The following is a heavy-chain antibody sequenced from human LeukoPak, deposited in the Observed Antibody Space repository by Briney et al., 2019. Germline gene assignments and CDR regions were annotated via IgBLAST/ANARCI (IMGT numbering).Heavy chain of an antibody. J-gene: IGHJ6*02. V-gene: IGHV7-4-1*02. CDR1: GYTFTTYA. D-gene: IGHD6-13*01. Sequence: ASVKVSCKASGYTFTTYAMNWVRQAPGQGLEWMGWINTNTGNPTYAQGFTGRFVFSLDTSVSTAYLQISSLKAEDTAVYYCARDGQQRHPVYYYAMDVWGQGTTVTVSS. CDR3: ARDGQQRHPVYYYAMDV. CDR2: INTNTGNP.